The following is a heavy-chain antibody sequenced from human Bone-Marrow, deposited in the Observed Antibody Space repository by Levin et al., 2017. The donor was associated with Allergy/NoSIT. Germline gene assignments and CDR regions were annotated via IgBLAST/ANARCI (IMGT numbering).Heavy chain of an antibody. CDR2: VYYTGFT. CDR1: GASIGSDSLY. V-gene: IGHV4-61*01. J-gene: IGHJ3*02. CDR3: AKLHEASNSAFDI. Sequence: ASETLSLTCTVSGASIGSDSLYWSWVRQPPGGGLEWIGYVYYTGFTNYNPSLETRVTLSVVPSKNQFSLEVRSVTAADTAVYYCAKLHEASNSAFDIWGQGTMVTVSS. D-gene: IGHD2/OR15-2a*01.